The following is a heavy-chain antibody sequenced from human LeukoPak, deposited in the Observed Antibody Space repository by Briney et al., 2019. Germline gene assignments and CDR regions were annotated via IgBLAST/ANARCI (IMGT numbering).Heavy chain of an antibody. V-gene: IGHV4-59*08. CDR3: ARHELLLWFGELLYFDAFDI. D-gene: IGHD3-10*01. J-gene: IGHJ3*02. Sequence: PSETLSLTCTVSGGSISSYYWSWIRQPPGKGLEWIGNIYYSGSTNYNPSLKSRVTISVDTSKNQFSLKLSSVTAADTAVYYCARHELLLWFGELLYFDAFDIWGQGTMVTVSS. CDR1: GGSISSYY. CDR2: IYYSGST.